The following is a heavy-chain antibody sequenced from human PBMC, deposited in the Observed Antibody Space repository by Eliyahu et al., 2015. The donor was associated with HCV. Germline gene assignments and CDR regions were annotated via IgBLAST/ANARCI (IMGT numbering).Heavy chain of an antibody. CDR1: GYTFTSYG. CDR3: AREGGYGSGMGWFDP. V-gene: IGHV1-18*01. Sequence: QVQLVQPGAEVKKPXASVKVSCKASGYTFTSYGISWXRQXPGQGLEWMGWISAYNGNTNYAQKLQGRVTMTTDTSTSTAYMELRSLRSDDTAVYYCAREGGYGSGMGWFDPWGQGTLVTVSS. CDR2: ISAYNGNT. J-gene: IGHJ5*02. D-gene: IGHD3-10*01.